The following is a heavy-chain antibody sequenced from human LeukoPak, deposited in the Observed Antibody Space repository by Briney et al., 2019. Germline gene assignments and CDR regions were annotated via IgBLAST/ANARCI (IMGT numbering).Heavy chain of an antibody. D-gene: IGHD6-13*01. CDR1: GGSFGGYY. J-gene: IGHJ3*02. V-gene: IGHV4-34*01. CDR2: INHSGST. CDR3: ARRPSKIAAAGAAAFDI. Sequence: SETLSLTCAVYGGSFGGYYWSWIRQPPGKGLEWIGEINHSGSTNYNPSLKSRVTISVDTSKNQFSLKLSSVTAADTAVYYCARRPSKIAAAGAAAFDIWGQGTMVTVSS.